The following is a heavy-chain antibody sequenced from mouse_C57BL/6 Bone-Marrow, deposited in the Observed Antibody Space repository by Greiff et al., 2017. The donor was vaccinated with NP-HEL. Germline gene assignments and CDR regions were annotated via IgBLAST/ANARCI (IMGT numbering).Heavy chain of an antibody. D-gene: IGHD1-1*01. CDR1: GYTFTSYW. Sequence: QVQLQQSGAELVMPGASVKLSCKASGYTFTSYWMHWVKQRPGQGLEWIGEIDPSDSYTNYNQKFKGKSTLTVDKSSSTAYMQLSSLTSEDSAVYYCARLGTTVVNYYAMDYWGQGTSVTVSS. V-gene: IGHV1-69*01. CDR3: ARLGTTVVNYYAMDY. CDR2: IDPSDSYT. J-gene: IGHJ4*01.